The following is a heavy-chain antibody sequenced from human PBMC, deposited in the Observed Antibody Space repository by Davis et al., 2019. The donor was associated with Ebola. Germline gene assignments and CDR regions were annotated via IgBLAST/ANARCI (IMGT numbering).Heavy chain of an antibody. J-gene: IGHJ4*02. CDR3: ARDGLGYSSSWFGDY. CDR1: GYTFTSYG. CDR2: ISAYNGNT. D-gene: IGHD6-13*01. Sequence: ASVKVSCKASGYTFTSYGISWVRQAPGQGLEWMGWISAYNGNTNYAQKLQGRVTITTDTSTSTAYMELRSLRSDDTAVYYCARDGLGYSSSWFGDYWGQGTLVTVSS. V-gene: IGHV1-18*01.